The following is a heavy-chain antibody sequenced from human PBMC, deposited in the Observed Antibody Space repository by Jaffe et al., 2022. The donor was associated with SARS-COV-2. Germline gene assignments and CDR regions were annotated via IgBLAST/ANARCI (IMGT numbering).Heavy chain of an antibody. D-gene: IGHD2-15*01. J-gene: IGHJ6*02. CDR2: IRNKARNNTT. Sequence: EVQLVESGGGLVQPGGSLRLSCAASGFTFSDHYMDWVRQAPGKGLEWVGRIRNKARNNTTQYAASVRGRFTISRDDSKNSLWLQMTSLKTEDTAVYFCARVGYCSGAGCPNHYGMDVWGQGTTVTVSS. CDR3: ARVGYCSGAGCPNHYGMDV. V-gene: IGHV3-72*01. CDR1: GFTFSDHY.